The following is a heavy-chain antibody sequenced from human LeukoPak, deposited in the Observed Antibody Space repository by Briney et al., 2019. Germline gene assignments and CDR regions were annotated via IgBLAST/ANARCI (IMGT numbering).Heavy chain of an antibody. CDR1: GFTVITND. CDR3: ARGVEPLAANTLAY. V-gene: IGHV3-53*01. CDR2: LYSDGNT. D-gene: IGHD1-14*01. Sequence: GSLRLSCAASGFTVITNDMTWVRQAPGKGLEWLSVLYSDGNTKYADSVQGRFTISRDNSKNTLYLEMNSLSPDDTAVYYCARGVEPLAANTLAYWGQGTLVTVSS. J-gene: IGHJ4*02.